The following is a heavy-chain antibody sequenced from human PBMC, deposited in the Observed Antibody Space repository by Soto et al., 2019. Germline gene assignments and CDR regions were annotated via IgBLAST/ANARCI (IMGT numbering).Heavy chain of an antibody. J-gene: IGHJ6*02. CDR3: TTGGVVVPAAIYGMDV. Sequence: ESGGGLVKPGGSLRLSCAASGFTFSNAWMSWVRQAPGKGLEWVGRIKSKTDGGTTDYAAPVKGRFTISRDDSKNTLYLQMNSLKTEDTAVYYCTTGGVVVPAAIYGMDVWGQGTTVTVSS. CDR1: GFTFSNAW. D-gene: IGHD2-2*01. CDR2: IKSKTDGGTT. V-gene: IGHV3-15*01.